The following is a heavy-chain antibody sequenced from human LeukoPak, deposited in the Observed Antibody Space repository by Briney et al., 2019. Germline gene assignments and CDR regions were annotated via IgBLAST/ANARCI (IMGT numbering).Heavy chain of an antibody. Sequence: GGSLRLSCAASGFTFSSYAMSWVRQPPGKGLEWVSAVSGSGGSTYYADSVKGRFTISRDNSKNTLYLQMNSLRAEDTAVYYCAKDRGSAPTFIDFWGQGTLVTVSS. CDR2: VSGSGGST. CDR1: GFTFSSYA. J-gene: IGHJ4*02. V-gene: IGHV3-23*01. D-gene: IGHD6-25*01. CDR3: AKDRGSAPTFIDF.